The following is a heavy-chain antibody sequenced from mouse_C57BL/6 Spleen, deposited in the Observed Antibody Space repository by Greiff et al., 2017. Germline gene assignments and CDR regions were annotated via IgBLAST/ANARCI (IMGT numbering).Heavy chain of an antibody. CDR3: AREEGKTGGGYFDY. CDR1: GFTFSDYY. Sequence: EVHLVESEGGLVQPGSSMKLSCTASGFTFSDYYMAWVRQVPEKGLEWVANINYDGSSTYYLDSLKSRFIISRDNAKNILYLQMSSLKSEDTATYYCAREEGKTGGGYFDYWGQGTTLTVSS. J-gene: IGHJ2*01. CDR2: INYDGSST. V-gene: IGHV5-16*01. D-gene: IGHD4-1*01.